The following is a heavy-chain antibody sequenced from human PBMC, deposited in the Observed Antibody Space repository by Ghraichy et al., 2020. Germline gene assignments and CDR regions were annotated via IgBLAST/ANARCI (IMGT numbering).Heavy chain of an antibody. CDR1: GFTFSNYA. J-gene: IGHJ4*02. Sequence: GESLNISCAASGFTFSNYAMSWVRQAPGKGLEWVSAIGGNDGTTYYADSVKGRFTISRDNSKNILYLQMNSLRDEDTAVYFCAKRDGSGTYPYYFDYWGQGTLVTVSS. CDR3: AKRDGSGTYPYYFDY. CDR2: IGGNDGTT. D-gene: IGHD3-10*01. V-gene: IGHV3-23*01.